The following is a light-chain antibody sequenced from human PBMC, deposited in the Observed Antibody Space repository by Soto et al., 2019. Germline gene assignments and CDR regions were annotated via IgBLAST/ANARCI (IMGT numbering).Light chain of an antibody. CDR2: AVS. J-gene: IGKJ4*01. CDR1: QGINNW. V-gene: IGKV1-12*01. CDR3: KQSSAFPLT. Sequence: DIQMTQSPSSVSASVGDRVTITCRASQGINNWLAWYQQKPGKAPELLIYAVSYLQSGVPSRFSGSGSGTDFTLTIISLQPEDFATYFCKQSSAFPLTFGGGTKVEIK.